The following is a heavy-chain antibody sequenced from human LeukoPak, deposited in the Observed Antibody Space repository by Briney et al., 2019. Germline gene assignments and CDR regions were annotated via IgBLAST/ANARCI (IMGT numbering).Heavy chain of an antibody. CDR1: GFTFGDFW. V-gene: IGHV3-7*03. J-gene: IGHJ3*02. CDR2: IKQDGSEK. CDR3: AKDIAAAPFDAFDI. Sequence: GGSLRLSCGASGFTFGDFWMSWVRQAPGKGLEWVANIKQDGSEKYYVDSVKGRFTISRDNAKNSLYLQMNSLRAGDTALYYCAKDIAAAPFDAFDIWGQGTMVTVSS. D-gene: IGHD6-13*01.